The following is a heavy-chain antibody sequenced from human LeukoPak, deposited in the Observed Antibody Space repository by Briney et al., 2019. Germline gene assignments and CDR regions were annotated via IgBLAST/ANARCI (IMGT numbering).Heavy chain of an antibody. Sequence: PSETLSLTCTVSGYSISSGYYWGWIRQPPGKGLGWIGSIYHSGSTYYNPSLKSRVTISVDTSKNQFSLKLSSVTAADTAVYYCAKVEMATIRAFPYFDYWGQGTLVTVSS. V-gene: IGHV4-38-2*02. CDR2: IYHSGST. D-gene: IGHD5-24*01. CDR3: AKVEMATIRAFPYFDY. J-gene: IGHJ4*02. CDR1: GYSISSGYY.